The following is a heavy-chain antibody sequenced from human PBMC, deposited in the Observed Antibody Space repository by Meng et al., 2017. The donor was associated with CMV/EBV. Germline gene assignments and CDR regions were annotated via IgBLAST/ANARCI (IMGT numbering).Heavy chain of an antibody. J-gene: IGHJ6*02. Sequence: GGSLRLSCAASGFTFSSYSMNWVRQAPGKGLEWVSYISSSSSYIYYADSVKGRFTISRDNAKNSLYLQMNSLRAEDTAVYYCARDSRDYDFWSGRRRYYYYGMDVWGQGTTVTVSS. CDR1: GFTFSSYS. CDR2: ISSSSSYI. D-gene: IGHD3-3*01. CDR3: ARDSRDYDFWSGRRRYYYYGMDV. V-gene: IGHV3-21*05.